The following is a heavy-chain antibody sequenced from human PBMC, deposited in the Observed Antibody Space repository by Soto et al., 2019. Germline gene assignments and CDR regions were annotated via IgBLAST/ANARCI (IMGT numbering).Heavy chain of an antibody. D-gene: IGHD2-15*01. J-gene: IGHJ4*02. Sequence: EVQLLESGGGLVQPGGSLRLSCAASGFTFSIYAMSWVRQAPGEGLEWVSAISGNGDNTYYADSVKGRFTISRDNSKNTLYLQMNSLRAEDTAVYYCAKDPAELEGYDYWGQGTLVTVSS. CDR1: GFTFSIYA. CDR2: ISGNGDNT. V-gene: IGHV3-23*01. CDR3: AKDPAELEGYDY.